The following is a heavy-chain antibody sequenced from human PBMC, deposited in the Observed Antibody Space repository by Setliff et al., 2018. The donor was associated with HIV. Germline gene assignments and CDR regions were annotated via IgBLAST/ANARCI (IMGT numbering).Heavy chain of an antibody. CDR3: TTDVPYSAGALDY. CDR2: VSGNGYTT. D-gene: IGHD3-10*01. Sequence: GGSLRLSCAGSGFTFDYYAMAWVRQAPGKGLEWVSSVSGNGYTTFYANSVRGRFTVSRDNSKNTLFLQMTSLRAEDTALYYCTTDVPYSAGALDYWGQGTLVTVSS. V-gene: IGHV3-23*01. CDR1: GFTFDYYA. J-gene: IGHJ4*02.